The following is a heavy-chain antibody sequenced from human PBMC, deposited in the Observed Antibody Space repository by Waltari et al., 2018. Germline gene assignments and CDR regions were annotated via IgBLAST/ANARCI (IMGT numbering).Heavy chain of an antibody. CDR3: ARDRGRGLYLDA. V-gene: IGHV4-4*02. CDR2: VLSTGKT. D-gene: IGHD2-15*01. Sequence: QLQLQESGPGLVKPSGTLSLSCAVSGDSVTSPNWWSWVRQSHQRGLAWIGQVLSTGKTTYSPSFASRVTMSLDASNNQFSLKLTSATAADTAVYYCARDRGRGLYLDAWGPGTLVTVSP. CDR1: GDSVTSPNW. J-gene: IGHJ5*02.